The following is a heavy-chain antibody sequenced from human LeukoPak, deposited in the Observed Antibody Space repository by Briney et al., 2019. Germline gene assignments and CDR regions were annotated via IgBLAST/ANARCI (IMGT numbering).Heavy chain of an antibody. Sequence: GRSLRLSCAASGFTFTNYGMHWVRQAPGKGLEWVAVISYDGTYTFLADSVKGRFSISRDNSKNTLFLQMNSLRAEDTAVYYCAKDDSLLGQSMNHYFDHWGQGTLVTVSS. CDR2: ISYDGTYT. D-gene: IGHD2/OR15-2a*01. CDR3: AKDDSLLGQSMNHYFDH. V-gene: IGHV3-30*18. J-gene: IGHJ4*02. CDR1: GFTFTNYG.